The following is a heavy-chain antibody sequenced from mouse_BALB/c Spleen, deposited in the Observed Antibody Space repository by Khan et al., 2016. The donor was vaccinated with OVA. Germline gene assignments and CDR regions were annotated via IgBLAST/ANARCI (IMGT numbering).Heavy chain of an antibody. CDR2: IWSAGST. Sequence: QVQLKQSGPGLVAPSQSLSITCTISGFSLTNYGIHWVRQPPGKGLEWLVVIWSAGSTTNYSDLKSRLSISKDNSKSHVLLKMNSLQTDDTAMNYCARQPYYRYYMMDYWGQGTTVTVSS. D-gene: IGHD2-10*01. V-gene: IGHV2-6-1*01. CDR3: ARQPYYRYYMMDY. J-gene: IGHJ4*01. CDR1: GFSLTNYG.